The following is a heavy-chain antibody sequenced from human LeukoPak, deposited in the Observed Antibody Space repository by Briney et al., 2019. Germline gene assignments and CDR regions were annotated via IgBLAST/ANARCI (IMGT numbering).Heavy chain of an antibody. CDR1: GFTFIGFD. Sequence: PGGSLRLSCAASGFTFIGFDMGWVRQAPGKGLEWVSTGSGDGRKTYYADSVKGRFTISRDSSKSALYQQMNTLRAADTGEYFCAKGGGSYYVAPFDYWGQGSLVTVSS. CDR2: GSGDGRKT. CDR3: AKGGGSYYVAPFDY. V-gene: IGHV3-23*01. D-gene: IGHD1-26*01. J-gene: IGHJ4*02.